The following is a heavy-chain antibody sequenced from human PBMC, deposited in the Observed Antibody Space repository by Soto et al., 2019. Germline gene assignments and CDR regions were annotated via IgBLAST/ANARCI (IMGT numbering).Heavy chain of an antibody. CDR3: VRDGSGNLYLNWFDP. D-gene: IGHD6-19*01. CDR2: ISSHSSTL. V-gene: IGHV3-48*02. Sequence: GGSLRLSCAASGFTFSSYSMNWVRQAPGKGLEWISYISSHSSTLYYADSVKDRFTISRDNAGNSLYLQMNSLRDEDTAVYYCVRDGSGNLYLNWFDPWGQGTLVTVSS. J-gene: IGHJ5*02. CDR1: GFTFSSYS.